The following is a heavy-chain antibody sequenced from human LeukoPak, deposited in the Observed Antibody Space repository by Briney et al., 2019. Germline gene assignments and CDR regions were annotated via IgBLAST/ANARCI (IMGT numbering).Heavy chain of an antibody. CDR3: ARGFSDYDGTDYAFSYY. CDR1: GYTFTIYD. D-gene: IGHD3-22*01. J-gene: IGHJ4*02. Sequence: ASVKVSCKTSGYTFTIYDINWVRQATGRGLEWMGWMNPKGGATGYAQKFQGGVTMTRDTSISTAYMELSSLTSDDTAVYYCARGFSDYDGTDYAFSYYWGQGTLVTVSS. V-gene: IGHV1-8*01. CDR2: MNPKGGAT.